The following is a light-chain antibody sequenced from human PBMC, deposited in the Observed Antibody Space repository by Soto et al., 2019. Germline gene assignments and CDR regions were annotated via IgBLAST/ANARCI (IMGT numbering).Light chain of an antibody. Sequence: DIQMTQSHAILSASVGDRVIITCRASQSISSWLAWYQQKPGKAPKLLIYDASSLESGVPSRFSGSGSGTELTLTISSLQPDDFATYYCQQYNSYQWTFGQGTKVEIK. CDR1: QSISSW. CDR3: QQYNSYQWT. J-gene: IGKJ1*01. V-gene: IGKV1-5*01. CDR2: DAS.